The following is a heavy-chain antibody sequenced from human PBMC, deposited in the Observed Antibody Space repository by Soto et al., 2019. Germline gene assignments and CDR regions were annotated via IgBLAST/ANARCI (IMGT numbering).Heavy chain of an antibody. CDR3: ARSPIYSRVDY. Sequence: ALSLTCPVSGCSISSGGYYWSWIRQHPGKGLEWIGYIYYSGSTYYNPSLKSRVTISVDTSKNQFSLKLSSVTAADTAVYYCARSPIYSRVDYWGQGTLVTVSS. D-gene: IGHD6-13*01. CDR1: GCSISSGGYY. CDR2: IYYSGST. J-gene: IGHJ4*02. V-gene: IGHV4-31*03.